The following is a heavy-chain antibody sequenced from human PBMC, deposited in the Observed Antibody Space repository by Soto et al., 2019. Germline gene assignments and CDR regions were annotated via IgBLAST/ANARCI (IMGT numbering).Heavy chain of an antibody. CDR1: GGSFSGYY. D-gene: IGHD2-15*01. Sequence: QVQLQQWGAGLLKPSETLSLTCAVYGGSFSGYYWSWIRQPPGKGLEWIGEINHSGSTNYNPSLKSRFTISVDTSTNQFSLKRSSVTAADTAVYYCASRPGYCSGGSCRNNWFDPWGQGTLVTVS. CDR3: ASRPGYCSGGSCRNNWFDP. CDR2: INHSGST. V-gene: IGHV4-34*01. J-gene: IGHJ5*02.